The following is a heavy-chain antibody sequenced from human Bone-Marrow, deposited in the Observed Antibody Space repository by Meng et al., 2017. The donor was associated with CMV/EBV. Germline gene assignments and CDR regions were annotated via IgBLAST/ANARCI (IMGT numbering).Heavy chain of an antibody. J-gene: IGHJ6*02. Sequence: ASVKVSCKAAGYKFTNYGISWVRQAPGQGLEWMGWISAYNGNTNYAQKLQGRVTMTTDTSTSTAYMELRSLRSDDTAVYYCARPRYSSGWVNQNYYYYGMDVWGQGTTVTVSS. CDR1: GYKFTNYG. CDR2: ISAYNGNT. CDR3: ARPRYSSGWVNQNYYYYGMDV. D-gene: IGHD6-19*01. V-gene: IGHV1-18*01.